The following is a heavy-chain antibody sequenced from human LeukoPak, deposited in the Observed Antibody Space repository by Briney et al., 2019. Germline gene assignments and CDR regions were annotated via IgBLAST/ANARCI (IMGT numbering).Heavy chain of an antibody. CDR2: IYYSGTT. Sequence: TSSETLSLTCTVSGGSISSSSHYWGWVRQPPGKGLEWIGSIYYSGTTYYNPFLKSRVTISVDTSKNQFSLRLSSVTAADTAVYYCATTTIRLGFWGQGTLVTVSS. CDR3: ATTTIRLGF. J-gene: IGHJ4*02. V-gene: IGHV4-39*07. CDR1: GGSISSSSHY. D-gene: IGHD1-26*01.